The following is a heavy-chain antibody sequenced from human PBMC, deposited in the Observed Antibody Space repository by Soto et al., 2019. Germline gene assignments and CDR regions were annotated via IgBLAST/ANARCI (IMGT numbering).Heavy chain of an antibody. CDR2: MEPSSGRT. CDR1: GYSFTGLD. Sequence: QVQLVQSGAEARVPGASVKVSCKASGYSFTGLDINWVRQTTGQGLEWMGWMEPSSGRTGYAQKFQGRVTMTRDTSINTAYMELSSQTSDDTAFYYCARGVTAGVDYWGQGTLVTDSS. V-gene: IGHV1-8*01. CDR3: ARGVTAGVDY. D-gene: IGHD1-26*01. J-gene: IGHJ4*02.